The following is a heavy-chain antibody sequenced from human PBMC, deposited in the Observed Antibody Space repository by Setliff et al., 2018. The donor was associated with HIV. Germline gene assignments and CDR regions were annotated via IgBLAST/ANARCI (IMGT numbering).Heavy chain of an antibody. J-gene: IGHJ3*02. D-gene: IGHD1-26*01. Sequence: ASVKVSCKASGGTFSNYAINWVRQAPGQGLEWMGGIIPIFGTANHAQKLQGRVTITADEFTSTAYLELSSLTSEDTAVYYCATGLHRSTIHAGFDIWGQGTMVTVSS. V-gene: IGHV1-69*13. CDR3: ATGLHRSTIHAGFDI. CDR2: IIPIFGTA. CDR1: GGTFSNYA.